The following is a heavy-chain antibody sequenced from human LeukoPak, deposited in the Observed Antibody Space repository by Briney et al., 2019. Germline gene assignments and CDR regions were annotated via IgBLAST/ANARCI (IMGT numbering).Heavy chain of an antibody. D-gene: IGHD1-26*01. CDR3: ARDLAGEQWGFDP. V-gene: IGHV1-69*04. Sequence: SVKVSCKASGGTFSSYAISWVRQAPGQGLEWMGRIIPILGVANYAQKFQGRVTITADKSTSTAYTELSSLRSEDTAVYYCARDLAGEQWGFDPWGQGTLGTVSS. CDR2: IIPILGVA. CDR1: GGTFSSYA. J-gene: IGHJ5*02.